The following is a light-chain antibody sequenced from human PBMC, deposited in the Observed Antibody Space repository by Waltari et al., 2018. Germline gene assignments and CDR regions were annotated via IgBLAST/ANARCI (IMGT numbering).Light chain of an antibody. CDR3: QSADSRGTVV. J-gene: IGLJ2*01. CDR1: ALPKQY. V-gene: IGLV3-25*03. CDR2: KDT. Sequence: YELTQPPSVSVSPGQTARITCSGDALPKQYAYWYQKKPGQAPVLVIYKDTERPSGIPERFSGSRSGTTVTLTISGVQTEDEADYYCQSADSRGTVVFGGGTELTVL.